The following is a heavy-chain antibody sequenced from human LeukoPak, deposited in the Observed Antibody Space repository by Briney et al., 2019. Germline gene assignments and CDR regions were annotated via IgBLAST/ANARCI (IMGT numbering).Heavy chain of an antibody. CDR3: ARDLSSGYYGY. V-gene: IGHV3-21*01. CDR1: GFTFSSYS. J-gene: IGHJ4*02. Sequence: GGSLRLSCAASGFTFSSYSMNWVRQAPGKALEWVSSISSSSSFIYYAHSVKGRFTISRDNAKNSLYLQMKSLRAEDTAVYYCARDLSSGYYGYWGQGALVTVSS. CDR2: ISSSSSFI. D-gene: IGHD3-22*01.